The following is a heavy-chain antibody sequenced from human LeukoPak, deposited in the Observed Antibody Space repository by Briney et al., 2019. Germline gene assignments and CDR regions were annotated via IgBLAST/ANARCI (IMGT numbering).Heavy chain of an antibody. CDR3: AKDPFSCRSSGCHGIDY. CDR2: ISYDGSNT. V-gene: IGHV3-30*18. D-gene: IGHD6-19*01. J-gene: IGHJ4*02. CDR1: GFTFSSYG. Sequence: GGSLRLPCAASGFTFSSYGMHWVRQAPGKGLEWVAVISYDGSNTYYADSVKGRFTISRDNSKNTLYLQMNSLRAEDTALYYCAKDPFSCRSSGCHGIDYWGQGTLVTVSS.